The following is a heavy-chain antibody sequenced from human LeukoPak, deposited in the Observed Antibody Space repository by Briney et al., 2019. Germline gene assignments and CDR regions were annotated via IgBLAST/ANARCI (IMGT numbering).Heavy chain of an antibody. D-gene: IGHD6-13*01. CDR2: ISSDSDSYT. Sequence: PGGSLRLSCAASEFTFSTYNMHWVRQAPGKGLEWVSTISSDSDSYTYYADSVKGRFTISRDNAKNSLYLQMNSLRAEDTAIYYCARSLPYGTTWYGRSDFWGQGTLVTVSS. CDR3: ARSLPYGTTWYGRSDF. V-gene: IGHV3-21*04. CDR1: EFTFSTYN. J-gene: IGHJ4*02.